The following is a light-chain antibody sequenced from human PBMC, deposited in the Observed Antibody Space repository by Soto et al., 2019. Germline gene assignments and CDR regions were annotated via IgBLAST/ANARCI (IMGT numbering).Light chain of an antibody. CDR2: GAS. V-gene: IGKV3-15*01. CDR1: QSVSSN. CDR3: QQYYNWPLLT. J-gene: IGKJ4*01. Sequence: EIVMTQSPATLSVSPGEGATLSCRASQSVSSNFARYQQKPGQAPRLLIYGASTRATGIPARFSGSGSGTEFTLTISSLQSEDFAVYYCQQYYNWPLLTFGGGTKVEIK.